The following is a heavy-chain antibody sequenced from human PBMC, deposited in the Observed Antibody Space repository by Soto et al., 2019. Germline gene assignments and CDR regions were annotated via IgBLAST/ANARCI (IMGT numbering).Heavy chain of an antibody. Sequence: EVQLVESGGGLVQPGGSLRLSCTASGFSLSTSWMTWVRQAPGKGLEWVANIMQDGSDKYYVDSVKGRSTISRDNAKNSLYLQMTSLRAEDTAVYYCASKRLYFYGLDVWGQGTTVTVSS. V-gene: IGHV3-7*01. CDR2: IMQDGSDK. CDR3: ASKRLYFYGLDV. J-gene: IGHJ6*02. CDR1: GFSLSTSW.